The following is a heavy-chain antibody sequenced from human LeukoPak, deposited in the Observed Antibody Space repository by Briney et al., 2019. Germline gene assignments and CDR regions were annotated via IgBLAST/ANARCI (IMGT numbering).Heavy chain of an antibody. Sequence: GGSLRLSCTASGFPFGDYAMSWVRQTPGRALEWVSCINWNGGSRRYADSVEGRFTISRDNVKNSLFLQMNSLRAEDTAFYFCAREWDYYDSSGGHAFDIWGPGTLVTVSS. J-gene: IGHJ3*02. V-gene: IGHV3-20*04. CDR3: AREWDYYDSSGGHAFDI. CDR1: GFPFGDYA. CDR2: INWNGGSR. D-gene: IGHD3-22*01.